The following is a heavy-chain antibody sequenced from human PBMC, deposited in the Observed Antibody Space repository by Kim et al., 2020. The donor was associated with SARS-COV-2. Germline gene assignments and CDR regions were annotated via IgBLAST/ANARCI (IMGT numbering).Heavy chain of an antibody. CDR3: ARGWLRLPIYGMDV. CDR1: GYTFTSYA. J-gene: IGHJ6*02. D-gene: IGHD5-12*01. Sequence: ASVKVSCKASGYTFTSYAMNWVRQAPGQGLEWMGWINTNTGNPTYAQGFTGRFVFSLDTSVSTAYLQISSLKAEDTAVYYCARGWLRLPIYGMDVWGQGTTVTVSS. V-gene: IGHV7-4-1*02. CDR2: INTNTGNP.